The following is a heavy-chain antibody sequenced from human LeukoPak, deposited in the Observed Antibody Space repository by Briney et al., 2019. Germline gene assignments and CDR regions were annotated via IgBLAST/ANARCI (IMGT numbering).Heavy chain of an antibody. CDR3: AKLVGEVPTEHWRGTCYFDY. CDR1: GFTFSSYA. CDR2: ISGADGST. Sequence: GGSLRLSCAASGFTFSSYAMSWVRQAPGKGLEWVPTISGADGSTYYADSVKGRLTISRDNSKNTLYLQMSSLRAEDTAIYYCAKLVGEVPTEHWRGTCYFDYWGQGTLVTVSS. J-gene: IGHJ4*02. D-gene: IGHD3-10*01. V-gene: IGHV3-23*01.